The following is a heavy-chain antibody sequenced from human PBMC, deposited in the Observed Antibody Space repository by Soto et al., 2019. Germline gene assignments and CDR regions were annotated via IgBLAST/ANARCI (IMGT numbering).Heavy chain of an antibody. V-gene: IGHV1-8*01. CDR2: MNPNSGNT. D-gene: IGHD6-19*01. CDR3: ARGPGSSDWRFSYYYMDV. J-gene: IGHJ6*03. CDR1: FTSYD. Sequence: QVQLVQSGAVVKKPGASVKVSCTFTSYDINWVRQATGQGLEWMAWMNPNSGNTRYAQKFQGRVTMTRNTSNFTAYMELSSLRSEDTAVYYCARGPGSSDWRFSYYYMDVW.